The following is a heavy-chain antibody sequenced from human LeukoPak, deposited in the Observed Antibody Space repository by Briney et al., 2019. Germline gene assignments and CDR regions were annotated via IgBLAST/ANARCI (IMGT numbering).Heavy chain of an antibody. J-gene: IGHJ3*02. D-gene: IGHD4-23*01. CDR3: AFLPTVVTPAAFDI. Sequence: PGASLRLSCAASGFTFSSYAMSWVRQAPGKGLEWVSAISGSGGSTYYADSVKGQFTISRDNSKNTLYLQMNSLRAEDTAVYYCAFLPTVVTPAAFDIWGQGTMVTVSS. CDR2: ISGSGGST. CDR1: GFTFSSYA. V-gene: IGHV3-23*01.